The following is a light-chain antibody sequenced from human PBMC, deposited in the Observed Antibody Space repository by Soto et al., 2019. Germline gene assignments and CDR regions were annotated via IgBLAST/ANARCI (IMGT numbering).Light chain of an antibody. Sequence: QSALTQPASVSGSPGQSITISCTGTSNDVGGYNYVSWYQQHPGKAPKLMIYEVSNRPSGVSNRFSGSKSGNTASLTISGLQAEDEADYYCSSYISSSIYVFGTGTKLTVL. CDR2: EVS. J-gene: IGLJ1*01. CDR3: SSYISSSIYV. CDR1: SNDVGGYNY. V-gene: IGLV2-14*01.